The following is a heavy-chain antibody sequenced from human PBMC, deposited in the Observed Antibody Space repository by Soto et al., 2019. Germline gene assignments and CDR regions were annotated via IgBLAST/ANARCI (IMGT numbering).Heavy chain of an antibody. CDR1: GGSFSGYY. Sequence: QVQLQQWGAGLLKPSDTLSLTCAVYGGSFSGYYWSWIRQPPGKGLEWIGEINHSGSTNYNPSLKSRVTISVDTSKNQFSLKLSSVTAADTAVYYCARADYDILTGYPQGFDPWGQGTLVTVSS. V-gene: IGHV4-34*01. CDR2: INHSGST. J-gene: IGHJ5*02. D-gene: IGHD3-9*01. CDR3: ARADYDILTGYPQGFDP.